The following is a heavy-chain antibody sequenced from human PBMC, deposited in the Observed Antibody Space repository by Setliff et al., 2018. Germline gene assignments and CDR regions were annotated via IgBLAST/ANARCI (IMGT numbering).Heavy chain of an antibody. J-gene: IGHJ4*02. Sequence: ASVKVSCKASGYIFTSYAMHWVRQAPGQRLEWMGWINAGNDDTKYSGELQGRVTITRDTSASTAYMELSSLRPEDMAVYYCARGGERYYSASWGQGTLVTVSS. CDR1: GYIFTSYA. CDR3: ARGGERYYSAS. V-gene: IGHV1-3*03. D-gene: IGHD1-20*01. CDR2: INAGNDDT.